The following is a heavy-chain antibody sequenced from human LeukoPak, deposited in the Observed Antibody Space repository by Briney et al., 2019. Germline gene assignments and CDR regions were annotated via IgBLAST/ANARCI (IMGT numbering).Heavy chain of an antibody. CDR1: GGSFSGYY. CDR2: INHNGST. V-gene: IGHV4-34*01. Sequence: PSETLSLTCAVYGGSFSGYYWSWIRQPPGKGLEWIGEINHNGSTNYNPSLKSRVTISVDTSKNQFSLKLSSATAADTAVYYCARRRPRSTSCYYDCWGQGTLVTVSS. J-gene: IGHJ4*02. D-gene: IGHD2-2*01. CDR3: ARRRPRSTSCYYDC.